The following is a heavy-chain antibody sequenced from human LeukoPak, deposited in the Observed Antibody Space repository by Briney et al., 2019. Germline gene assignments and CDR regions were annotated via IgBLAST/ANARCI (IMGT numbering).Heavy chain of an antibody. CDR2: ISSSSSTI. V-gene: IGHV3-48*01. CDR3: ARLPYYYDSSGYYY. D-gene: IGHD3-22*01. Sequence: GSLRLSCAASGLTFSSYSMNWVRQAPGKGLEWDSYISSSSSTIYYADSVKGRFTISRDNAKNSLYLQMNSLRAEDTAVYYCARLPYYYDSSGYYYWGQGTLVTVSS. J-gene: IGHJ4*02. CDR1: GLTFSSYS.